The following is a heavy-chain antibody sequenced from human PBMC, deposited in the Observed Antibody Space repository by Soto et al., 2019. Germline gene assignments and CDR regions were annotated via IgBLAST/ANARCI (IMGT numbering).Heavy chain of an antibody. J-gene: IGHJ4*02. CDR1: GGNISSGGYY. V-gene: IGHV4-31*03. D-gene: IGHD2-21*02. CDR3: ARGPAVVTPDLIDY. Sequence: SETLSLTCTVSGGNISSGGYYWSWIRQHPGRGLEWIGYIYYSGSTYYNPSLKSRVTISVDTSKNQFSLKLSSVTAADTAVYYCARGPAVVTPDLIDYWGQGTLVTVSS. CDR2: IYYSGST.